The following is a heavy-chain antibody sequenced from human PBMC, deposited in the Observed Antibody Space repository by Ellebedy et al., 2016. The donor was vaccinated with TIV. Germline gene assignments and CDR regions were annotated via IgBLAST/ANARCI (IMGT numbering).Heavy chain of an antibody. V-gene: IGHV1-2*02. CDR1: GYTLTELS. CDR3: ARGTDHSLYYYYYMDV. CDR2: INPNSGGT. J-gene: IGHJ6*03. Sequence: ASVKVSXXVSGYTLTELSMHWVRQAPGQGLEWMGWINPNSGGTNYAQKFQGRVTMTRDTSISTAYMELSSLRSEDTAVYYCARGTDHSLYYYYYMDVWGKGTTVTVSS.